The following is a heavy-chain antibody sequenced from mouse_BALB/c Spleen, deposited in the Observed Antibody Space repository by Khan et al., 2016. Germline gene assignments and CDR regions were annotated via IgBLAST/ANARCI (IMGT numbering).Heavy chain of an antibody. D-gene: IGHD2-1*01. V-gene: IGHV1-77*01. J-gene: IGHJ3*01. Sequence: QVQLKESGPELVKPGASVKMSCKASGYTFTDYVISWVKQRTGQGLEWIGEIYPGSGSTYFNEKLKGKATLTPNTSSNTAYMQLSSLTSEDSAVYFCASEGNPAWFAYWGQGTLVTVTA. CDR3: ASEGNPAWFAY. CDR1: GYTFTDYV. CDR2: IYPGSGST.